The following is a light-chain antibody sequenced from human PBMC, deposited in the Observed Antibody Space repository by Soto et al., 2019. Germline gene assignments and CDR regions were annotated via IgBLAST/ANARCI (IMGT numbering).Light chain of an antibody. CDR2: EVS. J-gene: IGLJ3*02. Sequence: QPASVSGSPGQSITISCTGTSSDVGGYNYVSWYQQHPGKAPKLMIYEVSNRPSGVSNRFSGSKSGNTASLTISGLQAEDEADYYCSSYTSSNWVFGGGTKLTVL. CDR1: SSDVGGYNY. CDR3: SSYTSSNWV. V-gene: IGLV2-14*01.